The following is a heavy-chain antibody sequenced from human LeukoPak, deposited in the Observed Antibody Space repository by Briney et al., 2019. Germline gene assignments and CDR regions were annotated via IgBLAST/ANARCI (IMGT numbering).Heavy chain of an antibody. D-gene: IGHD3-10*01. CDR1: GFTLTDYA. CDR3: AKSSGSSTYYFDF. V-gene: IGHV3-23*01. J-gene: IGHJ4*02. Sequence: GGSLRLSCAASGFTLTDYAMSWVRKAPGKGLEWLSAIGGSDGTTYHATSVRGRFAISKDNSKSTLYLQMNSLRAEDTAIYYCAKSSGSSTYYFDFWRQGTLVTVSS. CDR2: IGGSDGTT.